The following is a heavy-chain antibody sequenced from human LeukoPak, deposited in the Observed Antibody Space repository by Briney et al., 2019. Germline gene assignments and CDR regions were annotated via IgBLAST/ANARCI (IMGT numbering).Heavy chain of an antibody. V-gene: IGHV3-23*01. D-gene: IGHD6-19*01. J-gene: IGHJ4*02. CDR2: FDTGFGT. Sequence: GGSLRLSCAASGFTFSTASLHWVRQAPGRGLEWISAFDTGFGTYYPDSLKGRFTISRDNSKNTLFLQTNSLRAEDTAVYYCARSSGWWSLDYWGQGTLVTVSS. CDR3: ARSSGWWSLDY. CDR1: GFTFSTAS.